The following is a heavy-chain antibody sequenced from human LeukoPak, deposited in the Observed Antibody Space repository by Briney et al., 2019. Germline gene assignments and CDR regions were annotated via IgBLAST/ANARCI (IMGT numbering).Heavy chain of an antibody. J-gene: IGHJ6*04. D-gene: IGHD3-10*01. CDR1: GYSISSGYY. CDR3: ARSLLGELYGMDV. V-gene: IGHV4-38-2*01. Sequence: SETLSLTCAVSGYSISSGYYWGWIRQPPGKGLEWIGSIYHSGSTYYNLSLKSRVTISVDTSKNQFSLKLSSVTAADTAVYYCARSLLGELYGMDVWGKGTTVTVSS. CDR2: IYHSGST.